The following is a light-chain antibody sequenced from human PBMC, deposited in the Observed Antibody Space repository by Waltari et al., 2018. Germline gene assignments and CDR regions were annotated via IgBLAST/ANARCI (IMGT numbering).Light chain of an antibody. Sequence: SSELTQSPSVSVSPGQTASIPCSGDKLGTKYACWYQQKPGQSPVLVIYQDSQRPSGIPERFSGSNSGNTATLTISGTQAMDEADYYCQAWDSSTVVFGGGTKLTVL. CDR3: QAWDSSTVV. V-gene: IGLV3-1*01. CDR1: KLGTKY. CDR2: QDS. J-gene: IGLJ2*01.